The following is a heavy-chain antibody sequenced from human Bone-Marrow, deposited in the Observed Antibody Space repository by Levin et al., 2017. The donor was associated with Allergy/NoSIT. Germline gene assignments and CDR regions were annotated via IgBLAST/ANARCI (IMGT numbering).Heavy chain of an antibody. J-gene: IGHJ5*02. CDR2: IIPIFGTA. D-gene: IGHD6-6*01. Sequence: VASVKVSCKASGGTFSSYAISWVRQAPGQGLEWMGGIIPIFGTANYAQKFQGRVTITADKSTSTAYMELSSLRSEDTAVYYCARDQYSSSPEWTLDEDWFDPWGQGTLVTVSS. CDR1: GGTFSSYA. CDR3: ARDQYSSSPEWTLDEDWFDP. V-gene: IGHV1-69*06.